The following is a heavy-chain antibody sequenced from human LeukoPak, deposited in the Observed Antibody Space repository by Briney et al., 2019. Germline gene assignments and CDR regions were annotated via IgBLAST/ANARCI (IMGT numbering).Heavy chain of an antibody. J-gene: IGHJ4*02. CDR1: GGSISSSNW. CDR2: IYHSGSS. CDR3: ARVWHIVGASYFDY. D-gene: IGHD1-26*01. V-gene: IGHV4-4*02. Sequence: PSGTLSLTCAVSGGSISSSNWWSWVRQPPGKGLEWIGEIYHSGSSNYNPSLKSRVTISVDKSKNQFSLDLISVTAADTAVYYCARVWHIVGASYFDYWGQGTLVTVSS.